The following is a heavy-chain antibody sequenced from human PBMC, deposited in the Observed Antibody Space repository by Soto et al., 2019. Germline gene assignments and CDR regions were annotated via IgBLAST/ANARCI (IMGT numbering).Heavy chain of an antibody. Sequence: GASVKVSCKASGYSFSDYYMHWVRQAPGQGLQWMGWINPKSGDTKCAQSFQGGVTMTRDTSINTAYMELNRLTSDDTAVYYCTRGRTTGPVAVSETILGGYWGQGTLVTVS. V-gene: IGHV1-2*02. CDR1: GYSFSDYY. J-gene: IGHJ4*02. D-gene: IGHD6-19*01. CDR2: INPKSGDT. CDR3: TRGRTTGPVAVSETILGGY.